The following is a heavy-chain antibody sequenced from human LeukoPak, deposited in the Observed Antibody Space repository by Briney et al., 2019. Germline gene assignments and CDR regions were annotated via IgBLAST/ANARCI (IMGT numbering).Heavy chain of an antibody. D-gene: IGHD6-19*01. CDR1: GGSISSYY. CDR2: IYYSGST. Sequence: SETLSLTCTVSGGSISSYYWSWIRQPPGKGLEWIGYIYYSGSTNYNPSLKSRVTISVDTSKNQFSLRLSSVTAADTAVYYCARFGGSIAVAGTSFDYWGQGTLVTVSS. V-gene: IGHV4-59*01. CDR3: ARFGGSIAVAGTSFDY. J-gene: IGHJ4*02.